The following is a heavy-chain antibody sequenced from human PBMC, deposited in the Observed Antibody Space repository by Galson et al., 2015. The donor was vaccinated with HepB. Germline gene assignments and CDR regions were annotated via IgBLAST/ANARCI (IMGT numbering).Heavy chain of an antibody. CDR1: GGSISSGNGEFY. CDR2: IHNSGDT. CDR3: ARDRRSRNYVYSIDV. Sequence: ETLSLTCTLSGGSISSGNGEFYWTWIRQPPGKGLEWIGYIHNSGDTSFNPSLKSRLTMSLDTSKNQFSLRLSSLTAADTAVYYCARDRRSRNYVYSIDVWGQGTMVTVSS. D-gene: IGHD1-7*01. J-gene: IGHJ3*01. V-gene: IGHV4-30-4*01.